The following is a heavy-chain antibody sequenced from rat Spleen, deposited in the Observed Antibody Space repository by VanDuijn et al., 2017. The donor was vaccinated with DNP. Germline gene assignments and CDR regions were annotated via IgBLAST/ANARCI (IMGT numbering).Heavy chain of an antibody. D-gene: IGHD3-8*01. CDR2: VSYDGSRT. V-gene: IGHV5-7*01. CDR3: ARHRTISPYYYDMDA. CDR1: RITFSDYY. J-gene: IGHJ4*01. Sequence: EVQLVESGGGLVQPGRSLKLSCAVSRITFSDYYMAWVRQAPTKGLEWVATVSYDGSRTYYRDSVKGRFTISRDNAKSTLYLQMDSLRSEDTATYYCARHRTISPYYYDMDAWGQGASVTVSS.